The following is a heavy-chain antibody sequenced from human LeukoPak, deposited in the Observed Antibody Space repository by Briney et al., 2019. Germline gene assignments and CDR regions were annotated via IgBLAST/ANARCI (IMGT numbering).Heavy chain of an antibody. CDR3: ARESDGYNYQPFDY. V-gene: IGHV3-30*19. J-gene: IGHJ4*02. CDR1: GFTINTAW. Sequence: GGSLRLSCVSSGFTINTAWMSWVRQAPGKGLEWVAVISYDGSNKYYADSVKGRFTISRDNSKNTLYLQMNSLRAEDTAVYYCARESDGYNYQPFDYWGQGTLVTVSS. CDR2: ISYDGSNK. D-gene: IGHD5-24*01.